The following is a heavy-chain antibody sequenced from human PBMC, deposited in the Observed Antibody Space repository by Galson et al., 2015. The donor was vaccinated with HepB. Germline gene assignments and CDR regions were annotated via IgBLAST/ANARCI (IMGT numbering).Heavy chain of an antibody. CDR3: AKAIGSSGSFLYAFDI. D-gene: IGHD3-22*01. J-gene: IGHJ3*02. CDR2: ISYDGSNK. Sequence: SLRLSCAASGFTFSSYGMHWVRQAPGKGLEWVAVISYDGSNKYYADSVKGRFTISRDNSKNTLYLQMNSLRAEDTAVYYCAKAIGSSGSFLYAFDIWGQGTMVTVSS. V-gene: IGHV3-30*18. CDR1: GFTFSSYG.